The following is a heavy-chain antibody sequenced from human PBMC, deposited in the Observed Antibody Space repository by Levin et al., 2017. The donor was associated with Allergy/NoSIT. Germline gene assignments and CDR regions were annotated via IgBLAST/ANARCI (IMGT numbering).Heavy chain of an antibody. CDR1: GFTFSSYG. J-gene: IGHJ5*02. CDR2: ILYDGSGK. D-gene: IGHD3-22*01. V-gene: IGHV3-30*03. CDR3: ARGKWLYSGGPDNWLDP. Sequence: SCAASGFTFSSYGMHWVRQAPGKGPEWVAAILYDGSGKSYADSVKGRFTISRDNPKKTLYLEMNYLRDEDTAVYYCARGKWLYSGGPDNWLDPWGQGTLVTVSS.